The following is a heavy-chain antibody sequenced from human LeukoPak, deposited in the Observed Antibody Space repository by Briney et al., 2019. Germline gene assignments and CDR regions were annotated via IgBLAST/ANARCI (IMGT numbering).Heavy chain of an antibody. D-gene: IGHD3-10*01. CDR2: IKQDGSEK. Sequence: GGSLRLSCAASGFTFSSYGMSWVRQAPGKGLEWVANIKQDGSEKYYVDSVKGRFTISRDNAKNSLYLQMNSLRAEDTAVYYCARDRWFGPGDAFDIWGQGTMVTVSS. CDR1: GFTFSSYG. V-gene: IGHV3-7*01. CDR3: ARDRWFGPGDAFDI. J-gene: IGHJ3*02.